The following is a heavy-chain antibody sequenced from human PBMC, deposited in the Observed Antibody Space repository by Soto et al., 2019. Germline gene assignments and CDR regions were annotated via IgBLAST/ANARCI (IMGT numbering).Heavy chain of an antibody. CDR2: INAGNGNT. CDR3: ARDSGGMDV. V-gene: IGHV1-3*01. CDR1: GYTFTSYA. J-gene: IGHJ6*02. Sequence: ASGKVSCKASGYTFTSYAVHWVRQAPGQRLEWMGWINAGNGNTKYSQKFQGRVTITRDTSANTSYMELSSLRSEDTAVYYCARDSGGMDVWGQGTTVTVSS.